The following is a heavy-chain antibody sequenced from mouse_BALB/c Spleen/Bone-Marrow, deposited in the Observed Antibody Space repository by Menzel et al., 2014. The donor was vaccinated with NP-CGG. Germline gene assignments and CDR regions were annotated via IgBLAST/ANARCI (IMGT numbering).Heavy chain of an antibody. Sequence: VQRVESGAELVKPGAPVKLSCKASGYTFTDYIIHWVKQRSGQGLEWIGLFYPGSGSVDYNEKFRDKATLTADNSSSTVYMELSRLTSEDSAVYFCARHSLNYGTNFDYWGQGTTLTVSS. CDR3: ARHSLNYGTNFDY. V-gene: IGHV1-62-2*01. D-gene: IGHD1-1*01. CDR1: GYTFTDYI. CDR2: FYPGSGSV. J-gene: IGHJ2*01.